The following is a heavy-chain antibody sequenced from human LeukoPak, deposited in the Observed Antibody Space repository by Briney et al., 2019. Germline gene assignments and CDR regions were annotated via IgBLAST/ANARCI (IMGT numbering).Heavy chain of an antibody. CDR3: ARGYRQQPTY. D-gene: IGHD6-13*01. CDR2: INHSGST. CDR1: GGSFSGFY. J-gene: IGHJ4*02. Sequence: SETLSLTCAVYGGSFSGFYWSWIRQPPGKGLEWTGEINHSGSTNYNPSLKSRVTISVDTSKNQFSLKLSSVTAADTAVYYCARGYRQQPTYWGQGTLVTVSS. V-gene: IGHV4-34*01.